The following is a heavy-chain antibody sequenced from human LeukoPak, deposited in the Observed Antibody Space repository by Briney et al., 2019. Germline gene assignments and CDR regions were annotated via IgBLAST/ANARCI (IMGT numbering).Heavy chain of an antibody. CDR2: ISSSSDYI. Sequence: PGGSLRLSCAASGFTFRSYSMSWVRQAPGKGLEWVSYISSSSDYIYYADSVKGRFTISRDNAKNSLSLQMNSLRAEDTAVYYCAKVLAAAAKGYYYMDVWGKGTSVTISS. J-gene: IGHJ6*03. CDR3: AKVLAAAAKGYYYMDV. D-gene: IGHD6-13*01. CDR1: GFTFRSYS. V-gene: IGHV3-21*01.